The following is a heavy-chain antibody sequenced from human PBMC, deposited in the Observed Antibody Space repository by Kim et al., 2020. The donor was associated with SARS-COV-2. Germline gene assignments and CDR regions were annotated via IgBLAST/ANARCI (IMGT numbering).Heavy chain of an antibody. CDR2: IWYDGSNK. J-gene: IGHJ6*02. CDR1: GFIFSSYG. V-gene: IGHV3-33*01. Sequence: GGSPRLSCAASGFIFSSYGMHWVRQAPGKGLEWVAVIWYDGSNKYYADSVKGRFTISRDNSKNTLYLQMNSLRAEDTAVYYCARDTRDYYGMDVWGQGTTVTVSS. CDR3: ARDTRDYYGMDV.